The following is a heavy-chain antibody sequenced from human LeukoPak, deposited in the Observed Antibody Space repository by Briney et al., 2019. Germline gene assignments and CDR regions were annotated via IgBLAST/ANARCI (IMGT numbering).Heavy chain of an antibody. D-gene: IGHD3-22*01. CDR2: ISGSGGST. CDR1: GFTFSSYA. CDR3: AKLWAVVVVITRFDP. V-gene: IGHV3-23*01. J-gene: IGHJ5*02. Sequence: GGSLGLSCAASGFTFSSYAMSWVRQAPGKGLEWVSAISGSGGSTYYADSVKGRFTISRDNSKNTLYLQMNSLRAEDTAVYYCAKLWAVVVVITRFDPWGQGTLVTVSS.